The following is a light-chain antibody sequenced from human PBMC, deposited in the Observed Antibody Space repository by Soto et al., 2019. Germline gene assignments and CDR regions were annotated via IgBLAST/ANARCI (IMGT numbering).Light chain of an antibody. CDR1: QSISGW. CDR2: DVS. CDR3: QQYDNNPWT. V-gene: IGKV1-5*01. J-gene: IGKJ1*01. Sequence: DIQMTQSPSTLSASVGDRVTLTCRASQSISGWLAWYQQKPGKAPKLLIYDVSSLESGVPSRFSGSGSGTEFTLTISSLQSDDFATYYCQQYDNNPWTFGQGTKVDIK.